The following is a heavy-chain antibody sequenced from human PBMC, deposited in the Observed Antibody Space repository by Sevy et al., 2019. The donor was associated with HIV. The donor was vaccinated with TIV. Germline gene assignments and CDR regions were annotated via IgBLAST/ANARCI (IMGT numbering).Heavy chain of an antibody. J-gene: IGHJ4*02. Sequence: GGSLRLSCAASGFTFTNYDMHWVLQAPGRGLDWVAVISHDERYKNYAESVKVRFTISRDNFKNTLFLQMDSLRPEDTAVYFCARLVFCGGDCYYLDTWGQGALVTVSS. D-gene: IGHD2-21*02. CDR3: ARLVFCGGDCYYLDT. V-gene: IGHV3-30*04. CDR1: GFTFTNYD. CDR2: ISHDERYK.